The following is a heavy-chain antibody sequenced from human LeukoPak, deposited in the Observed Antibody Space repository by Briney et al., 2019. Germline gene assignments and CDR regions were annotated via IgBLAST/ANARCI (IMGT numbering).Heavy chain of an antibody. CDR3: ARGVRGGVVLMGAPRTYYFDY. J-gene: IGHJ4*02. D-gene: IGHD2-8*01. CDR1: GYTFTIYD. V-gene: IGHV1-8*01. CDR2: MNPNSGNT. Sequence: ASVTVSFTSSGYTFTIYDINWVRQAPGQGLEWMGWMNPNSGNTGYAQKFQGRVTMTRNTSISTAYMELSSLRSEDTAVYYCARGVRGGVVLMGAPRTYYFDYWGQGTLVTVSS.